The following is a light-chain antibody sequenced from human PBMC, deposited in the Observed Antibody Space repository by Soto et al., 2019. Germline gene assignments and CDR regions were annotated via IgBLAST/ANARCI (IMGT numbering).Light chain of an antibody. Sequence: QSVLTQPASVSGSPGQAINISCSGTSSDVGAYNYVSWYQQHPGKAPKLMIYDVTNRPSGVSNRFSGSKSGNTASLTISGLRAEDEADYYCNSYTTSNTYVFGTGTKVTVL. CDR3: NSYTTSNTYV. CDR1: SSDVGAYNY. CDR2: DVT. V-gene: IGLV2-14*03. J-gene: IGLJ1*01.